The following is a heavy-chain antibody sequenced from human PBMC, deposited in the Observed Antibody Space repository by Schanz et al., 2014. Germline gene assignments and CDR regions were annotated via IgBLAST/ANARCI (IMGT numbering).Heavy chain of an antibody. Sequence: VQLVESGGGVVQPGGSLRLSCAASGFTFSTSAMSWVRQAPGKGLEWVANIKQDESEKYYVDSVKGRFTISRDNAKNSLFLHMNSLRAEDTAVYYCVRDILHRVYDSGSPWGQGTLVTVSS. CDR1: GFTFSTSA. J-gene: IGHJ5*02. V-gene: IGHV3-7*01. CDR2: IKQDESEK. CDR3: VRDILHRVYDSGSP. D-gene: IGHD3-10*01.